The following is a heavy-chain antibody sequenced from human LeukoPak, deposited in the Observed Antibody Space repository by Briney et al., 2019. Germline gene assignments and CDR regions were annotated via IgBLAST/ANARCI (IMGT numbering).Heavy chain of an antibody. Sequence: SETLSLTCTVSGGSISSYYWSWIRQPPGKELEWIASINYGGTTYYNPSLKSRVTISVDTSKNQFSLRLSSVTAADTAVYLCARYVVYGSGKYYFDYWGQGSLVTVSS. CDR1: GGSISSYY. V-gene: IGHV4-59*05. D-gene: IGHD3-10*01. CDR3: ARYVVYGSGKYYFDY. CDR2: INYGGTT. J-gene: IGHJ4*02.